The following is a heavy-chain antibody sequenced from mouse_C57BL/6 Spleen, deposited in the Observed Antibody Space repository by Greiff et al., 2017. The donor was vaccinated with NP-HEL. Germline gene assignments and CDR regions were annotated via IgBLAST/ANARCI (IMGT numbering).Heavy chain of an antibody. V-gene: IGHV1-74*01. CDR1: GYTFTSYW. D-gene: IGHD2-3*01. J-gene: IGHJ3*01. Sequence: QVQLQQPGAELVKPGASVKVSCKASGYTFTSYWMHWVKQRPGQGLEWIGRIHPSDSDTNYNQKFKGKATLTVDKSSSTAYMQLSSLTSEDSAVYYCASNDGYAWFAYGGKGTLVTVSA. CDR2: IHPSDSDT. CDR3: ASNDGYAWFAY.